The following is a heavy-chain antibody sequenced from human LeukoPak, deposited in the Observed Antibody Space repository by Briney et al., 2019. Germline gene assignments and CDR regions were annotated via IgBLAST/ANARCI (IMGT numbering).Heavy chain of an antibody. J-gene: IGHJ5*01. D-gene: IGHD2-8*02. CDR3: ARVAVSGPTGWFDS. V-gene: IGHV3-30-3*01. Sequence: GGSLRLSCAASGFTFSSYAMHWVRQAPGKGLEWVAVISYDGSNKYYADSVKGRFTISRDNSKNTLYLQMNSLRAEDTAVYYCARVAVSGPTGWFDSWGQGTLVIVSS. CDR2: ISYDGSNK. CDR1: GFTFSSYA.